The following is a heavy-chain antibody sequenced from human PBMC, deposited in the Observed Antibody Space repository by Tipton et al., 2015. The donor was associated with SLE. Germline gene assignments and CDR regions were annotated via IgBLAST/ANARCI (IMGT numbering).Heavy chain of an antibody. Sequence: TLSLTCTVSGASISSGSYYWSWIRQAPGKGLEWIGEINHSGLTNYSPSLRSRVTMSVDTSKNQVSLKLSSVTAADSAVYFYATGAMGRPVDSWGQGTLVTVSS. CDR2: INHSGLT. CDR1: GASISSGSYY. V-gene: IGHV4-61*01. D-gene: IGHD2-8*01. J-gene: IGHJ4*02. CDR3: ATGAMGRPVDS.